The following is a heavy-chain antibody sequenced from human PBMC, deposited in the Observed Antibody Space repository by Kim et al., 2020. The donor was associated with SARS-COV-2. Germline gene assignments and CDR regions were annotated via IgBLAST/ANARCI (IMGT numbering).Heavy chain of an antibody. CDR2: ISYEGSNK. Sequence: GGSLRLSCAASGFTFSSYAMHWVRQAPGKGLEWVAVISYEGSNKYYADSVKGRFTISRDSSKNTLYLQMNSLRAEDTAVYYCARAKGVCYYYGMGVWGQG. D-gene: IGHD2-8*01. CDR3: ARAKGVCYYYGMGV. J-gene: IGHJ6*02. V-gene: IGHV3-30*03. CDR1: GFTFSSYA.